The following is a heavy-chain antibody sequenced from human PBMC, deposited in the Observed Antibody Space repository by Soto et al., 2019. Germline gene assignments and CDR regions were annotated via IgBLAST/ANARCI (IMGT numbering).Heavy chain of an antibody. J-gene: IGHJ4*02. CDR1: GFTFSSYS. V-gene: IGHV3-21*01. Sequence: KAGGSLRLSCAASGFTFSSYSMNWVRQAPGKGLEWVSSISSSSSYIYYADSVKGRFTISRDNAKNSLYLQMNSLRAEDTAVYYCARDPGGLVYRYFDYWGQGTLVTVSS. CDR3: ARDPGGLVYRYFDY. CDR2: ISSSSSYI. D-gene: IGHD6-19*01.